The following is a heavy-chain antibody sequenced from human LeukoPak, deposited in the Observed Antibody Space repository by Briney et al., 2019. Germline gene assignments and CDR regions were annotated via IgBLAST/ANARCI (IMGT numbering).Heavy chain of an antibody. D-gene: IGHD3-16*01. Sequence: SETLSLTCTVSGGSISSYYWSWIRQPPGKGVEWIGYIYYSGSTNYNPSLKSRVTISVDTSKNQFSLKLSSVTAADTAVYYCARVITVRGVIFDYWGQGTLVTVSS. CDR2: IYYSGST. J-gene: IGHJ4*02. CDR3: ARVITVRGVIFDY. CDR1: GGSISSYY. V-gene: IGHV4-59*01.